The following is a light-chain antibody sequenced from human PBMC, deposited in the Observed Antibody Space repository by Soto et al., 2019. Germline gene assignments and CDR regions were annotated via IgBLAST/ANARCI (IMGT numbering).Light chain of an antibody. CDR3: QQRSNLVS. Sequence: EIVMTQAPAPLSVSPGGRRTLSCRASQSVSSYLAWYQQKPGQPPRXLIYGASSRATGIPDRFSASGSGTEFTLTVSSLEPEDFAVDDCQQRSNLVSFGPGTRLEI. CDR2: GAS. J-gene: IGKJ5*01. CDR1: QSVSSY. V-gene: IGKV3-11*01.